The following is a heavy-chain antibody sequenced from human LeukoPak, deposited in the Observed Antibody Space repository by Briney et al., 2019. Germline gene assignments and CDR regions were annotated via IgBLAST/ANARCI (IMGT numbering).Heavy chain of an antibody. CDR2: IYTSEST. CDR3: ARDCSGGSCYAKFDP. Sequence: SETLSLTCTVSGGSISRYYWSWIRQPAGKGLEWIGRIYTSESTNYNPSLKSRVTMSIDTSKNQFSLNLTSVTAADTAVYYCARDCSGGSCYAKFDPWGQGTLVTVSS. J-gene: IGHJ5*02. CDR1: GGSISRYY. V-gene: IGHV4-4*07. D-gene: IGHD2-15*01.